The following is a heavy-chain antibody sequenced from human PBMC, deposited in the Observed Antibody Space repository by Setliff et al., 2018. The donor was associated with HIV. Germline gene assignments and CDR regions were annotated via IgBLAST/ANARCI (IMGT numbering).Heavy chain of an antibody. CDR3: AKDGISGGAYPPYYFDY. Sequence: GSLRLSCSASGFTFNTYGMSWVRQAPGKGLEWVSVISGSGSGTFYADSVKGRFTISRDNSKNTLYLQMNRLRAEDTAVYYCAKDGISGGAYPPYYFDYWGHGTLVTVSS. CDR1: GFTFNTYG. CDR2: ISGSGSGT. V-gene: IGHV3-23*01. D-gene: IGHD2-15*01. J-gene: IGHJ4*01.